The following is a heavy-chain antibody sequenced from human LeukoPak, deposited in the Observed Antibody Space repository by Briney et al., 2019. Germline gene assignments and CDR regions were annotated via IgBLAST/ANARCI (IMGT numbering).Heavy chain of an antibody. CDR1: GFTFSNYP. V-gene: IGHV3-23*01. CDR2: VSASGAST. CDR3: ARDPLSSGWYDY. Sequence: PGGSLRLSCAASGFTFSNYPMSWVRQAPVKGLEWVSSVSASGASTYYADSVKGRFTISRDNSKNTLYLQMNSLRAEDTAVYYCARDPLSSGWYDYWGQGTLVTVSS. J-gene: IGHJ4*02. D-gene: IGHD6-19*01.